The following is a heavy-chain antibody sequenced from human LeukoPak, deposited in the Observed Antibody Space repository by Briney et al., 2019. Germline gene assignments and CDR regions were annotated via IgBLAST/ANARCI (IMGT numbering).Heavy chain of an antibody. CDR1: GFTFSSYA. V-gene: IGHV3-23*01. Sequence: TGGSLRLSCAASGFTFSSYAMSWVRQAPGKGLEWVSAISGSGGSTYYADSVKGRFTISRDNSKNTLYLQMNSLRAEDTAVYYCAKTNHEHLDYYDSSGSPLDLWGRGTLVTVSS. J-gene: IGHJ2*01. D-gene: IGHD3-22*01. CDR2: ISGSGGST. CDR3: AKTNHEHLDYYDSSGSPLDL.